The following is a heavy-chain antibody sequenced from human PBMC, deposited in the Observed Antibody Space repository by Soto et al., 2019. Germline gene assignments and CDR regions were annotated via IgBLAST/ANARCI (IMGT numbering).Heavy chain of an antibody. V-gene: IGHV6-1*01. Sequence: SQTLSLTCAISGDSVSSNSAAWNWIRQSPSRGLEWLGRTYYRSKWYNDYAVSVKSRITINPDTSKNQFSLQLNSVTPEDTAVYYCARDQGAHGDPHDAFGIWGQGTMVTVSS. J-gene: IGHJ3*02. D-gene: IGHD4-17*01. CDR1: GDSVSSNSAA. CDR3: ARDQGAHGDPHDAFGI. CDR2: TYYRSKWYN.